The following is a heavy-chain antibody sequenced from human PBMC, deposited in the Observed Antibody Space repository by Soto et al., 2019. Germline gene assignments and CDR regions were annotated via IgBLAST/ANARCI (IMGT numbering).Heavy chain of an antibody. D-gene: IGHD3-10*01. CDR3: TRGESGSYYSYYYGMDV. J-gene: IGHJ6*02. Sequence: GGSLRLSCTASGFTFGDYAMSWVRQAPGKGLEWVGFIGSKAYGGTTEYAASVKGRFTISRDDSKSIAYLQMNSLKTEDTAVYYCTRGESGSYYSYYYGMDVWGQGTTVTVSS. CDR2: IGSKAYGGTT. V-gene: IGHV3-49*04. CDR1: GFTFGDYA.